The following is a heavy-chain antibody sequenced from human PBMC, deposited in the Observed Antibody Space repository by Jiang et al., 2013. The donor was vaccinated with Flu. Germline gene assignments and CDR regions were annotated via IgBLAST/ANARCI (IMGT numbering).Heavy chain of an antibody. J-gene: IGHJ3*01. V-gene: IGHV4-30-4*01. CDR3: VAASSVTMWAFDF. D-gene: IGHD3-10*02. CDR2: MYYSEGA. CDR1: GVSISSGDYF. Sequence: GSGLVKPSETLSLTCTVSGVSISSGDYFWTWVRQPPGKGLEWIGHMYYSEGAYYNPSLKSRTTMSLDTSRNQFSLKLTSLTAADTAMYFCVAASSVTMWAFDFWGQGIMVAVPS.